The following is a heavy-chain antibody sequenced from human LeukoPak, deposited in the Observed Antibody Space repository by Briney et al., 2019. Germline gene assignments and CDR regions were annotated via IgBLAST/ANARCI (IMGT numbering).Heavy chain of an antibody. CDR3: ARGYYYDSSGLDY. Sequence: GGSLRLSCAASGFTFSSYAMSWVRQAPGKGLESVSAISGSGGSTYYADSVKGRFTISRDNSKNSLYLQMNSLRAEDTAVYYCARGYYYDSSGLDYWGQGTLVTVSS. CDR1: GFTFSSYA. CDR2: ISGSGGST. J-gene: IGHJ4*02. D-gene: IGHD3-22*01. V-gene: IGHV3-23*01.